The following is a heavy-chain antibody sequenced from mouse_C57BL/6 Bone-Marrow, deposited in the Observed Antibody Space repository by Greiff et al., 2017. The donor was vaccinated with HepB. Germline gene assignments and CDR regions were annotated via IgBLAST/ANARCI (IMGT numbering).Heavy chain of an antibody. J-gene: IGHJ4*01. V-gene: IGHV2-3*01. CDR3: AKPGWLLRGDAMDY. Sequence: VQLVESGPGLVAPSQSLSITCTVSGFSLTSYGVSWVCQPPGKGLEWLGVIWGDGSTNYHSALISRLSISKDNSKSQVFLKLNSLQTDDTATYYCAKPGWLLRGDAMDYWGQGTSVTVSS. D-gene: IGHD2-3*01. CDR1: GFSLTSYG. CDR2: IWGDGST.